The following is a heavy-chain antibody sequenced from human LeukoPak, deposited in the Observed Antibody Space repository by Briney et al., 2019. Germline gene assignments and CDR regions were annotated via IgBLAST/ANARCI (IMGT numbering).Heavy chain of an antibody. V-gene: IGHV4-34*01. Sequence: SETLSLTCAVYGGSFSGYYWSWIRQPPGKGLEWIGEINHSGSTNYNPSLKSRVTISVDTSKNQFSLKLSSVTAGDTAVYYCARLGFYYDFWSGYPSSFDYWGQGTLVTVSS. CDR3: ARLGFYYDFWSGYPSSFDY. J-gene: IGHJ4*02. D-gene: IGHD3-3*01. CDR2: INHSGST. CDR1: GGSFSGYY.